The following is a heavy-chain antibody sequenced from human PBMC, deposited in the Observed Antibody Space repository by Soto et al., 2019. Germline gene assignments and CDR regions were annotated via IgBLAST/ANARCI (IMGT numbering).Heavy chain of an antibody. V-gene: IGHV4-34*01. Sequence: SETLSLTCAVYGGSFSGYYWSWIRQPPGKGLEWIGEINHSGSTNYNPSLKSRVTISVDTSKNQFSLKLSSVTAADMAVYYCARSRDFDYWGQGTLVTVSS. CDR1: GGSFSGYY. D-gene: IGHD2-21*01. J-gene: IGHJ4*02. CDR2: INHSGST. CDR3: ARSRDFDY.